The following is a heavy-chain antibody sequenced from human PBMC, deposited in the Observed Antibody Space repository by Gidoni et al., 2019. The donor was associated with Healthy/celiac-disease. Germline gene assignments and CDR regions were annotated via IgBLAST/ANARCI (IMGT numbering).Heavy chain of an antibody. Sequence: EVQLVESGGGLVKPGGSLRLSCAASGFTFSSYSMNWVRQAPGKGLEWVSSISSSSSYIYYADSVKGRFTISRDNAKNSLYLQMNSLRAEDTAVYYCARMRGDGNYLPDDYWGQGTLVTVSS. CDR3: ARMRGDGNYLPDDY. CDR1: GFTFSSYS. CDR2: ISSSSSYI. J-gene: IGHJ4*02. D-gene: IGHD3-10*01. V-gene: IGHV3-21*01.